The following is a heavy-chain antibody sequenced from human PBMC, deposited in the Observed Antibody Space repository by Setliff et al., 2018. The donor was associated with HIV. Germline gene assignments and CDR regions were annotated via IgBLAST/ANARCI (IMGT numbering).Heavy chain of an antibody. CDR1: GYTFTSYT. D-gene: IGHD6-13*01. Sequence: ASVKVSCKASGYTFTSYTMNWARQAPGQGLEWMGWISTYNGNTIYAQKFQGRVTITRDTSASTAYMELSSLRSEDTAVYYCAREQLGFGPPRGMDVWGQGTTVTVSS. CDR2: ISTYNGNT. CDR3: AREQLGFGPPRGMDV. J-gene: IGHJ6*02. V-gene: IGHV1-3*04.